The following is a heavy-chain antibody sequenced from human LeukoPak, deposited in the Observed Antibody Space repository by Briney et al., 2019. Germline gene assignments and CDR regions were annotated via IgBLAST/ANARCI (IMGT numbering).Heavy chain of an antibody. CDR2: IYYSGST. CDR3: ASQRGNYYYYYYMDV. D-gene: IGHD3-16*01. CDR1: GSSIRSGNYY. V-gene: IGHV4-39*01. Sequence: SETLSLTCTVSGSSIRSGNYYWACIRQPPGKGLEWIGSIYYSGSTYYNPSLKSRVTISVDTTKNQFSLRLSSVTAADTAVYYCASQRGNYYYYYYMDVWGKGTTVTVSS. J-gene: IGHJ6*03.